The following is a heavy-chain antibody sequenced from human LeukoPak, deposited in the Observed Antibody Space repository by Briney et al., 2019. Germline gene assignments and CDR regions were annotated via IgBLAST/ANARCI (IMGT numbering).Heavy chain of an antibody. Sequence: SETLSLTCTVSGGSISSGGYYWSWIRQHPGKGLEWIVYIYYSGSTYYDPSLKSRVTISVDTSKNQFSLKLSSVTAADTAVYYCARERIGGSSGWYGPRTYWYFDLWGRGTLVTVSS. V-gene: IGHV4-31*03. J-gene: IGHJ2*01. CDR1: GGSISSGGYY. CDR3: ARERIGGSSGWYGPRTYWYFDL. CDR2: IYYSGST. D-gene: IGHD6-19*01.